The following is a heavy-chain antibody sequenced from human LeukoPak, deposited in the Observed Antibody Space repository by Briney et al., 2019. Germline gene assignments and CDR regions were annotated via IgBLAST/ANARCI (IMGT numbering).Heavy chain of an antibody. CDR3: ATVKNGYNTDAFDF. V-gene: IGHV5-51*01. J-gene: IGHJ3*01. Sequence: GESLKISCKGSGYSFTNYWIGWVRQMPGKGLAWMGTIYPGDSDTRYSPSFQGQVTISADKSITTAYLQWSSLKASDTAIYYCATVKNGYNTDAFDFWGQGTMVTVSS. D-gene: IGHD5-24*01. CDR2: IYPGDSDT. CDR1: GYSFTNYW.